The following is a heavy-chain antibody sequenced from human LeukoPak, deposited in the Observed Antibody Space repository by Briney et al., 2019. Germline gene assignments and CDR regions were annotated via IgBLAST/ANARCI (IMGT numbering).Heavy chain of an antibody. CDR1: GFTFSSYA. D-gene: IGHD2-15*01. Sequence: GGSLRLSCAASGFTFSSYAMHWVRQAPGKGLEWVAVISYDGSNKYYADSVKGRFTISRDNSKNTLYLQMNSLRAEDTAVYYCASHGTDSGAFDIWGQGTMVTVSS. J-gene: IGHJ3*02. CDR3: ASHGTDSGAFDI. CDR2: ISYDGSNK. V-gene: IGHV3-30*04.